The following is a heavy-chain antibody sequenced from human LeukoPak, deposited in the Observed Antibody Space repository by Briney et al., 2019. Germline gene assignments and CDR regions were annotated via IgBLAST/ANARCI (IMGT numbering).Heavy chain of an antibody. D-gene: IGHD3-3*01. CDR1: GFTFSSYA. V-gene: IGHV3-23*01. Sequence: GGSLRLSCAASGFTFSSYAMSWVRQAPGKVLEWVSVISGSGGSTYYADSVKGRFTISRDNSKNTLYLQMNSLRAEDTAVYYCANSLDLWSNLDSWGQGTLVTVSS. CDR3: ANSLDLWSNLDS. CDR2: ISGSGGST. J-gene: IGHJ4*02.